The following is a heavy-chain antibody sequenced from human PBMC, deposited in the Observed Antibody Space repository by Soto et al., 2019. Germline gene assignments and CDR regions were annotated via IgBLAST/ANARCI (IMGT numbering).Heavy chain of an antibody. V-gene: IGHV1-46*01. J-gene: IGHJ4*02. Sequence: QVQLLQSGAAVRKPGASVTVSCKASNDSLSSHFIHWVRQAPGEGLEWMGIINPGPNSASYSKEFQGSLTRPSDLPSRTVYLHLSTLRSEDTAFYYWAGPPPRVSSVVAAYWGQGTLVTVSS. CDR2: INPGPNSA. CDR3: AGPPPRVSSVVAAY. D-gene: IGHD2-15*01. CDR1: NDSLSSHF.